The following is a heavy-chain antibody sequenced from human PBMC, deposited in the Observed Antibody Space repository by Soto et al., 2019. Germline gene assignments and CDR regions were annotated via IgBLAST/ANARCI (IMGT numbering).Heavy chain of an antibody. J-gene: IGHJ3*02. D-gene: IGHD2-21*02. CDR1: GGSISSYY. V-gene: IGHV4-59*12. Sequence: ASETLSLTCTVSGGSISSYYWSWIRQPPGKGLEWIGYIYYSGSTYYNPSLKSRVTISVDTSKNQFSLKLSSVTAADTAVYYCARDGYCGGDCYSDAFDIWGQGTMVTRLL. CDR2: IYYSGST. CDR3: ARDGYCGGDCYSDAFDI.